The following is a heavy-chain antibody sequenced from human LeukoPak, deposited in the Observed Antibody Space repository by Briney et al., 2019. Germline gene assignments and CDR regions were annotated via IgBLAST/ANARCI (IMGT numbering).Heavy chain of an antibody. D-gene: IGHD6-19*01. Sequence: GGSLRLSCAASGFTFIDYDMHWVRQVIGKGLEWVSAIGICGDTHYSGSVKGRFTISRENAESSLYLQMNSLRAEDTAVYYCARGGIQVSGIDEFDYWGQGALVTVSS. CDR3: ARGGIQVSGIDEFDY. CDR2: IGICGDT. CDR1: GFTFIDYD. V-gene: IGHV3-13*01. J-gene: IGHJ4*02.